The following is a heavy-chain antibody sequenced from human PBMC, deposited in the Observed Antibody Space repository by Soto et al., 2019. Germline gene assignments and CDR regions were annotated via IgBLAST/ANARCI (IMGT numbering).Heavy chain of an antibody. D-gene: IGHD5-18*01. CDR1: GGSFSGYY. CDR2: INHSGST. J-gene: IGHJ4*02. Sequence: SETLSLTCAVYGGSFSGYYWTWIRQPPGTGLEWIGEINHSGSTNYNPSLKSRVTISVDTSKNQFSLKLSSVTAADTAVYYCARARGIQLWFDYWGQGTLVTVSS. V-gene: IGHV4-34*01. CDR3: ARARGIQLWFDY.